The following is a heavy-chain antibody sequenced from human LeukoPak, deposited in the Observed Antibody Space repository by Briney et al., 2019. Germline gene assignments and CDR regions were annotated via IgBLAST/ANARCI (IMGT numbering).Heavy chain of an antibody. V-gene: IGHV1-18*01. CDR1: GYTFPSYG. CDR2: ISAYNGNT. CDR3: ARGDSGGWLRDFDY. D-gene: IGHD6-19*01. Sequence: ASVKVSCKASGYTFPSYGITGLRQPPGQGLGWLGWISAYNGNTNYAQKLQGRVTMTTDTSTSTAYMELRSLRSDDTAVYYCARGDSGGWLRDFDYWGQGTLVTVSS. J-gene: IGHJ4*02.